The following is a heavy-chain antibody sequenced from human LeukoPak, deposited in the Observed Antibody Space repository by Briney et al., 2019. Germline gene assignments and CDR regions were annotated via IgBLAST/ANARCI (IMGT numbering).Heavy chain of an antibody. V-gene: IGHV1-2*06. CDR1: GYTFTGYY. D-gene: IGHD3-10*01. CDR3: ARTYGSGSYYGWFDP. J-gene: IGHJ5*02. CDR2: INPNSGGT. Sequence: ASVKVSCKASGYTFTGYYMHWVRQAPGQGLEWMGRINPNSGGTNYAQKFQGRVTMTRDTSISTACMELSRLRSDDTAVYYCARTYGSGSYYGWFDPWGQGTLVTVSS.